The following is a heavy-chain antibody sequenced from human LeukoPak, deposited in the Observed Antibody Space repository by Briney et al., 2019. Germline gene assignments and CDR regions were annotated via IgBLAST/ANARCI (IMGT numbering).Heavy chain of an antibody. V-gene: IGHV3-21*01. J-gene: IGHJ3*02. D-gene: IGHD1-26*01. CDR2: ISSGSSYI. Sequence: GGSLRLSCAASGFTFSSYSMNWVRQAPGKGLEWVSSISSGSSYIYYADSVKGRFTISKDNAKNSLYLQMNSLRAEDTAAYYCAKFVGSGSYRDAFDIWGQGTMVTVSS. CDR3: AKFVGSGSYRDAFDI. CDR1: GFTFSSYS.